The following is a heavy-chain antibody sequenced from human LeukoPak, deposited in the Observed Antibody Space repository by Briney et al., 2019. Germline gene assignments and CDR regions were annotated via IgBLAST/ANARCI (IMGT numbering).Heavy chain of an antibody. D-gene: IGHD4-23*01. V-gene: IGHV3-43*01. CDR2: VDWDGSST. CDR1: GFMFDDYS. CDR3: TRDRWYGSDDTSMYFYAMDL. Sequence: GGSLRLSCAASGFMFDDYSIHWVRQAPGKALEWVSLVDWDGSSTYYADSVRGRFTISRDNRKKTLYLEMNSLRSEDTALYYCTRDRWYGSDDTSMYFYAMDLWGHGTAVTVSS. J-gene: IGHJ6*02.